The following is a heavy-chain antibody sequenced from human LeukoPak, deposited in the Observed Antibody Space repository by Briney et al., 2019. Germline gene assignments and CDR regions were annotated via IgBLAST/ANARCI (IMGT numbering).Heavy chain of an antibody. CDR3: ARSSYYYGSGRGDY. CDR1: GFTFSSYS. D-gene: IGHD3-10*01. J-gene: IGHJ4*02. CDR2: ISSSSSYI. V-gene: IGHV3-21*01. Sequence: PGGSLRLSCAASGFTFSSYSMNWVRQAPGKGLGWVSSISSSSSYIYYADSVKGRFTISRDNAKNSLYLQMNSLRAEDTAVYYCARSSYYYGSGRGDYWGQGTLVTVSS.